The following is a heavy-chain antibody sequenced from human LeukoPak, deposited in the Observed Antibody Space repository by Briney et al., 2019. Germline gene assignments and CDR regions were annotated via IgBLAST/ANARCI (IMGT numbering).Heavy chain of an antibody. CDR2: ISSYSGNT. D-gene: IGHD3-3*01. CDR3: ARAHPWESTNYYTPDY. V-gene: IGHV1-18*01. J-gene: IGHJ4*02. CDR1: GYTFASYG. Sequence: ASVKVSCKASGYTFASYGITWVRQAPGQGLEWMGWISSYSGNTYHSEKFQGRVSMTTDSSTNTADMELRSLRSDDTAVYYCARAHPWESTNYYTPDYWGQGTLDTVSS.